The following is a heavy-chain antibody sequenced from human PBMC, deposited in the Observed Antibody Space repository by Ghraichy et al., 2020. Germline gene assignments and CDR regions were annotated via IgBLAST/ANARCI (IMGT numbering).Heavy chain of an antibody. J-gene: IGHJ4*02. V-gene: IGHV1-18*01. D-gene: IGHD2-21*02. CDR3: ARGFVVVTKLDY. CDR2: ISAYNGNT. CDR1: GYTFTSYG. Sequence: ASVKVSCKASGYTFTSYGISWVRQAPRPGLEWMGWISAYNGNTNYAQKLQGRVTMTTDTSTSTAYMELRSLRSDDTAVYYCARGFVVVTKLDYWGQGTLVTVSS.